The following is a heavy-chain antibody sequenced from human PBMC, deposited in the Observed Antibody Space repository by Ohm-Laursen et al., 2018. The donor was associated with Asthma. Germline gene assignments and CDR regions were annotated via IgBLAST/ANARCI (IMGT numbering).Heavy chain of an antibody. J-gene: IGHJ5*02. CDR3: ARSTGWYRLDL. V-gene: IGHV4-4*03. CDR1: GGSINNYW. Sequence: PVTLSFTCVLSGGSINNYWWSWVRQPPGKGLEWIGEISHSGAASFNPSLTSRVTISLDKSKTHFSLELTSVTAADTAVYYCARSTGWYRLDLWGQGTLVTVSS. CDR2: ISHSGAA. D-gene: IGHD6-19*01.